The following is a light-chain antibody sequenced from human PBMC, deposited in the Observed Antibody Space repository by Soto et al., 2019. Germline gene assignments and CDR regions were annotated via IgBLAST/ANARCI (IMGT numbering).Light chain of an antibody. V-gene: IGKV2-28*01. Sequence: DVVMTQPPLSLSVAPGQPASISCKSSQSLLHITVETFLFWYLQKPGQSPQLLIYLGSNRASGVPDRVSGSGSGTDFTLKISRVEAEDVGVYYCMQALQAPLTFGQGTKVDI. J-gene: IGKJ1*01. CDR2: LGS. CDR1: QSLLHITVETF. CDR3: MQALQAPLT.